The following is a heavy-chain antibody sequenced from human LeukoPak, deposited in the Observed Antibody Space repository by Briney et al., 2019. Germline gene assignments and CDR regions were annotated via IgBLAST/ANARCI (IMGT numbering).Heavy chain of an antibody. CDR1: GFTFSSKS. J-gene: IGHJ6*03. CDR2: ITTTSSYI. D-gene: IGHD6-19*01. Sequence: GGSLRLSCAASGFTFSSKSMNWVRQAPGKGLEWVSSITTTSSYIYYADSVKGRFTISRDNAKNSLYLEMNSLRAEDTAVYYCTRGSSWSQYYYYYYMDVWGEGTTVTVSS. CDR3: TRGSSWSQYYYYYYMDV. V-gene: IGHV3-21*01.